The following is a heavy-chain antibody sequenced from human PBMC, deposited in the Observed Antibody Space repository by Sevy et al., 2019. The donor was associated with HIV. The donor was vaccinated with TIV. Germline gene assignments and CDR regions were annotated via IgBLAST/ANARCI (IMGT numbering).Heavy chain of an antibody. CDR3: AKGYCSGGSCPRDYYYYGMDV. J-gene: IGHJ6*02. CDR2: ISGSGRST. D-gene: IGHD2-15*01. V-gene: IGHV3-23*01. Sequence: GGSLRLSCAASGFTFSTYAMNWVRQAPGKGLEWVSSISGSGRSTYYADSVVGRFTISRDNSKNTLYLQMNSLRADDTAVYYCAKGYCSGGSCPRDYYYYGMDVWGQGTTVTVSS. CDR1: GFTFSTYA.